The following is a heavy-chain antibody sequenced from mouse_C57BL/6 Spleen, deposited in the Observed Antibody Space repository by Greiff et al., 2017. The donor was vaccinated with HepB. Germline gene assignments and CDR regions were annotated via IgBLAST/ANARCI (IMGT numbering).Heavy chain of an antibody. CDR1: GYAFSSSW. CDR2: IYPGDGDT. J-gene: IGHJ3*01. D-gene: IGHD1-1*01. Sequence: VKLQESGPELVKPGASVKISCKASGYAFSSSWMNWVKQRPGKGLEWIGRIYPGDGDTNYNGKFKGKATLTADKSSSTAYMQLSSLTSEDSAVYFCARHGSSSFAYWGQGTLVTVSA. V-gene: IGHV1-82*01. CDR3: ARHGSSSFAY.